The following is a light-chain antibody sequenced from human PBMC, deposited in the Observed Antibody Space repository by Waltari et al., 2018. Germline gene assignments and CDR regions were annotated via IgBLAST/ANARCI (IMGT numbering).Light chain of an antibody. CDR2: TAS. Sequence: DIQMTQSPSTLSVSVGDRVTITCRASQNIITWLAWYQQKPGKPPRLLVHTASFLETGVPSRFSASGSGTTFTLTINSLQPDDLATYYYQQYDDFPSTFGQGTKLEIK. J-gene: IGKJ2*01. V-gene: IGKV1-5*03. CDR1: QNIITW. CDR3: QQYDDFPST.